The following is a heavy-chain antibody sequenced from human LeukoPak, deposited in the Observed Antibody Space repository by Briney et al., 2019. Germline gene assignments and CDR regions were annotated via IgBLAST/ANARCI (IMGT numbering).Heavy chain of an antibody. CDR3: ARDHWVSSDSGWSYYGMDV. J-gene: IGHJ6*02. Sequence: TSETLSLTCTVSGGSVRPYYWSWIRQPPEKGLEWIGYVSYSGSVSYNSSLESRVTISIDASRNQLSLELSSVTAADTAVYFCARDHWVSSDSGWSYYGMDVWGQGTTVIVSS. V-gene: IGHV4-59*02. CDR2: VSYSGSV. CDR1: GGSVRPYY. D-gene: IGHD6-19*01.